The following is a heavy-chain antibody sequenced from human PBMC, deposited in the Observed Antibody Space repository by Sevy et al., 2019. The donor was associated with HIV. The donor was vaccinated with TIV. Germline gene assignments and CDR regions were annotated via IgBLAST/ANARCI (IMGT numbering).Heavy chain of an antibody. V-gene: IGHV5-51*01. CDR1: GYSFTSYW. D-gene: IGHD4-17*01. Sequence: GESLKISCKGSGYSFTSYWIGWVRQMPGKGVEWMGNIYPGDSDTRYSASFQGQVTISADKYISTAYLQWSSLKASDNAMYDCARPVMTVHDAFDTWGQGTMVTVSS. CDR2: IYPGDSDT. CDR3: ARPVMTVHDAFDT. J-gene: IGHJ3*02.